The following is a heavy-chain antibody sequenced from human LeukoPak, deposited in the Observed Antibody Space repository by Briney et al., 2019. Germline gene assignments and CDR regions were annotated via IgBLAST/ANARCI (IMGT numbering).Heavy chain of an antibody. V-gene: IGHV4-4*02. CDR1: GGSISSSNW. CDR3: ARTYYYDSSGYYGDYVFDY. D-gene: IGHD3-22*01. Sequence: PSGTLSLTCAVSGGSISSSNWWSWVRQPPGKGLEWIGEIYHSGSTNYNPSLKSRVTISVDKSKNQFSLKLSSVTAADTAVYYCARTYYYDSSGYYGDYVFDYWGQGTLVTVSS. J-gene: IGHJ4*02. CDR2: IYHSGST.